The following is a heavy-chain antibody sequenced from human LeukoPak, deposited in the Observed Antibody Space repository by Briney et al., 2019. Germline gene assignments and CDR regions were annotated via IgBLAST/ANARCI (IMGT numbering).Heavy chain of an antibody. CDR3: ARHDYGAY. CDR1: GFPFSSYP. Sequence: GGSLRLSCAASGFPFSSYPMSWVRQAPGKGLQWVSAISAGGDNTYYTDSVKGRFTISRDNSKSTLFLQMNSLRAEDTALYYCARHDYGAYWGQGTLVTVSS. V-gene: IGHV3-23*01. CDR2: ISAGGDNT. D-gene: IGHD4-17*01. J-gene: IGHJ4*02.